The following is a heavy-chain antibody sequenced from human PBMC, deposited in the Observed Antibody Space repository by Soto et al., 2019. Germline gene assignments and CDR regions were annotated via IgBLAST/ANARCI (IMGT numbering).Heavy chain of an antibody. CDR3: ARDPGIAVAGTPPDY. J-gene: IGHJ4*02. CDR2: IIPIHGIA. CDR1: GGTFSSYT. Sequence: QVQLVQSGAEVKKPGSSVKVSCKASGGTFSSYTISWVRQAPGQGREWMGRIIPIHGIANYAQKLQGRVTNTADKSTSTADMELSSLGSEDTAVYYCARDPGIAVAGTPPDYRGQGTLVTVSS. V-gene: IGHV1-69*08. D-gene: IGHD6-19*01.